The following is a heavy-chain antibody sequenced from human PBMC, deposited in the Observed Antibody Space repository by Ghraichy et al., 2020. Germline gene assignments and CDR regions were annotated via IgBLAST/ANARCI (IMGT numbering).Heavy chain of an antibody. J-gene: IGHJ3*01. V-gene: IGHV3-20*01. CDR1: GFTFADYG. CDR2: IFWNGRST. CDR3: ARDLGIALAGSRKYAFDF. D-gene: IGHD6-19*01. Sequence: GGSLRLSCAASGFTFADYGMSWVRQAPGKGLEWVSGIFWNGRSTGYADSVKGRFTISRDNAKNSLYLQMNSLRAEDTALYHCARDLGIALAGSRKYAFDFWGQGTMVTVYS.